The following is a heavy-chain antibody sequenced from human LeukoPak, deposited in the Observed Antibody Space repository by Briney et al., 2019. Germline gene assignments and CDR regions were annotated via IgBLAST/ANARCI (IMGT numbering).Heavy chain of an antibody. Sequence: GGSLRLSCAASGFNFSSYWMHWVRQAPGKGLLWVSRINSDGSVTTYADSVKGRFTISRDNAKNTVYLQMNNLRADDTAVYYCARGRGDSSSWYFDYWGQGTLVTVSS. J-gene: IGHJ4*02. CDR1: GFNFSSYW. CDR2: INSDGSVT. CDR3: ARGRGDSSSWYFDY. D-gene: IGHD6-13*01. V-gene: IGHV3-74*01.